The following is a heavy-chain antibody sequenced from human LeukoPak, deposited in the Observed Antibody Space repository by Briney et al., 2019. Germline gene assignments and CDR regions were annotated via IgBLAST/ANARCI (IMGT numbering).Heavy chain of an antibody. V-gene: IGHV4-34*01. CDR3: ARRCSGGSCYNY. CDR1: GGSFSGYY. Sequence: SSETLSLTCAVYGGSFSGYYWSWIRQPPGKGLKWIGEINHSGSTNYNPSLKSRVTVSIDTSKNQFSLKLSSVTAADTAVYYCARRCSGGSCYNYWGQGTLVTVSS. CDR2: INHSGST. D-gene: IGHD2-15*01. J-gene: IGHJ4*02.